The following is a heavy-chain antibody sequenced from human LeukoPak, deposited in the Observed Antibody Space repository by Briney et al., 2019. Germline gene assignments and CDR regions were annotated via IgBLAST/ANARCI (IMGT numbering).Heavy chain of an antibody. CDR2: IKHSGTP. J-gene: IGHJ4*02. Sequence: SETLSLTCAVYGGSFSGYYWSCIPQPPGEGLEWFVEIKHSGTPNYSPSLKSRVNISVDTSKIQFSLKLSSVTAADTAVYYCATTARSSSRVFDYWGQGTLVTVSS. CDR3: ATTARSSSRVFDY. V-gene: IGHV4-34*01. D-gene: IGHD6-13*01. CDR1: GGSFSGYY.